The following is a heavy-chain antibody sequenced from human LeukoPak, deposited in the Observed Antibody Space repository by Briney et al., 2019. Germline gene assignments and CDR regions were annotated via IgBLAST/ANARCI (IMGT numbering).Heavy chain of an antibody. V-gene: IGHV3-23*01. CDR2: ISGSGSDT. D-gene: IGHD3-10*01. CDR3: AKDLGGEGGSGSPGY. CDR1: GFTFSSNA. J-gene: IGHJ4*02. Sequence: PGGSLRLSCAASGFTFSSNAMSWVRQVPGKGLEWISAISGSGSDTYYADSVQGRFTISRDNSKSTLYLQMNSLRAEDTALYYCAKDLGGEGGSGSPGYWGQGTLVTVSS.